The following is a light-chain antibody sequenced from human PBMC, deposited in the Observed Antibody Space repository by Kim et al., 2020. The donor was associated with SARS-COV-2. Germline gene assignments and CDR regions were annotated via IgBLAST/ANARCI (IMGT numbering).Light chain of an antibody. CDR1: QSVSSN. V-gene: IGKV3-15*01. J-gene: IGKJ3*01. CDR3: QQYNNWPPLT. CDR2: GAS. Sequence: SPGERATLSCRASQSVSSNLAWYQQKPGQAPRLLIYGASTRATGIPARFSGSGSGIDFTLTISSLQSEDFAVYYCQQYNNWPPLTFGPGTKVDIK.